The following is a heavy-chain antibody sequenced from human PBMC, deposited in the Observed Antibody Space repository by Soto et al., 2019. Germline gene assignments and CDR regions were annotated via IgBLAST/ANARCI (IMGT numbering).Heavy chain of an antibody. V-gene: IGHV4-39*07. CDR1: GGSVSSNSYS. J-gene: IGHJ6*02. CDR2: INHSGST. Sequence: PSETLSLTCTVSGGSVSSNSYSWGWVRQSPGKGLEWIGEINHSGSTNYNPSLKSRVTISVDTSKNQFSLKLSSVTAADTAVYYCARGPIAAANPRKGDGXDVWGQGTTVTVSS. CDR3: ARGPIAAANPRKGDGXDV. D-gene: IGHD6-13*01.